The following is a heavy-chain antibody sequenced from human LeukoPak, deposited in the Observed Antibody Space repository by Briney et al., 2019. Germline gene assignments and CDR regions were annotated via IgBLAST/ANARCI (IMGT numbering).Heavy chain of an antibody. CDR2: IKSKNDGGTT. Sequence: GGSLRLSCTASGFTFSTAWMNWVRQAPGKGLEWVGRIKSKNDGGTTDYAAPVKGRFTISRDDSKNTLYLQMDSLKTEDTAVCYCTTDLPIYMPQVDYWGQGTLVTVSS. V-gene: IGHV3-15*01. J-gene: IGHJ4*02. CDR1: GFTFSTAW. CDR3: TTDLPIYMPQVDY. D-gene: IGHD2-2*01.